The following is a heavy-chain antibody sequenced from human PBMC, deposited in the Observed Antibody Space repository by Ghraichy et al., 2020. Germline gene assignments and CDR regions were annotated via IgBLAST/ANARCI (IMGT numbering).Heavy chain of an antibody. CDR2: ITGRGESA. D-gene: IGHD2/OR15-2a*01. CDR3: AKTRGNMDPYFDH. CDR1: GFTFSNYF. J-gene: IGHJ4*02. Sequence: GESLNISCAASGFTFSNYFMSWVRQAPGKGLEWVSAITGRGESAYYPDSVKGRFTIARDNSKNVLYLQMSGLRAEDTATYFCAKTRGNMDPYFDHWGRGTLVNVSS. V-gene: IGHV3-23*01.